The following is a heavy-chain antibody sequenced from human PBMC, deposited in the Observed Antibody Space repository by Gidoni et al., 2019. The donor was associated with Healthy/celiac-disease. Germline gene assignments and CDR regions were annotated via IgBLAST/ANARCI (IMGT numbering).Heavy chain of an antibody. CDR2: IYSGGST. D-gene: IGHD6-13*01. CDR3: ARESAAGTSGDAFDI. V-gene: IGHV3-66*02. CDR1: GFTVSSNY. Sequence: EVQLVESGGGLVQPGGSLRLSCAASGFTVSSNYMSWVRQAPGKGLEWVSVIYSGGSTYYADSVKGRFTISRDNSKNTLLQMNSLRAEDTAVYYCARESAAGTSGDAFDIWGQGTMVTVSS. J-gene: IGHJ3*02.